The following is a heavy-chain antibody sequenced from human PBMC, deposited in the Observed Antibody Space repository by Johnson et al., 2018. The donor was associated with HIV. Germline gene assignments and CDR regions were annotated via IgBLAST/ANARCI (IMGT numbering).Heavy chain of an antibody. CDR3: TYSSGYYPDAFDI. J-gene: IGHJ3*02. D-gene: IGHD3-22*01. V-gene: IGHV3-30*04. CDR2: ISYDGSNK. CDR1: GFTFSNYA. Sequence: QVQLVESGGGVVQPGRSLRLSCAASGFTFSNYAMHWVRQAPGKGLEWVAVISYDGSNKYYGDSVKGRLTISRDNSKNTLYLQMNSLRAEDTAVYYCTYSSGYYPDAFDIWGQGTMVTVSS.